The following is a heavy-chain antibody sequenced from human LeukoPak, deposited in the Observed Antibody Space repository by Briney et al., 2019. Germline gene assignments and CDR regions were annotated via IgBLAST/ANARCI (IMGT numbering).Heavy chain of an antibody. Sequence: ASVKVSCKTSGYPFTSFDIHWVRQAAGHGLEWMSWMTPNSEKRAYAQKFQGRVTMTTNTSIDTAYMELSSLTFDDTAIYYCARGRGWGILDSWGQGHLVTVSS. CDR2: MTPNSEKR. J-gene: IGHJ4*02. V-gene: IGHV1-8*01. CDR1: GYPFTSFD. CDR3: ARGRGWGILDS. D-gene: IGHD7-27*01.